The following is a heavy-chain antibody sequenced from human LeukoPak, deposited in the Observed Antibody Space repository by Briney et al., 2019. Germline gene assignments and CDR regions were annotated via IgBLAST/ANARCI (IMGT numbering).Heavy chain of an antibody. CDR3: ARSSTVTTSLFDYYYYGMDV. J-gene: IGHJ6*02. V-gene: IGHV1-69*04. D-gene: IGHD4-17*01. CDR1: GGTFSSYA. CDR2: IIPILGIA. Sequence: SVKVSCKASGGTFSSYAISWVRQAPGQGLEWMGRIIPILGIANYAQKFQGRVTITADKSTSTAYMELSSLRSEDTAVYYCARSSTVTTSLFDYYYYGMDVWGQGTTVTVSS.